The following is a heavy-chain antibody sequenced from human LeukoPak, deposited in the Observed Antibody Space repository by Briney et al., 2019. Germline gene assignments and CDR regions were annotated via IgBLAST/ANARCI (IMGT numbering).Heavy chain of an antibody. D-gene: IGHD5-24*01. V-gene: IGHV4-38-2*02. CDR3: AGEMATIIRLGAFDI. CDR2: IYHSGST. J-gene: IGHJ3*02. CDR1: GCSISSGYY. Sequence: SETLSLTCTVSGCSISSGYYWGWIRPPPGKGLEWIGSIYHSGSTYYNPSLKSRVTISVDPSKNQFSLKLSSVPAADTAVYYCAGEMATIIRLGAFDIWGQGTMVTVSS.